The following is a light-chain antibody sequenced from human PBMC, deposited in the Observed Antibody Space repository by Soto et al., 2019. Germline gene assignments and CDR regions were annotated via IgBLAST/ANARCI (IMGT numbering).Light chain of an antibody. V-gene: IGLV2-14*01. CDR1: SSDVGGYKY. Sequence: QSVLTQPASVSVSPGQSITISCTGTSSDVGGYKYVSWYQQHPGKAPKLMIYEVSNRPSGVSNRFAGSKSGNTASLTISGLQAEDEADYYCSSYTSSSTLLYVFGTGTKVTVL. J-gene: IGLJ1*01. CDR2: EVS. CDR3: SSYTSSSTLLYV.